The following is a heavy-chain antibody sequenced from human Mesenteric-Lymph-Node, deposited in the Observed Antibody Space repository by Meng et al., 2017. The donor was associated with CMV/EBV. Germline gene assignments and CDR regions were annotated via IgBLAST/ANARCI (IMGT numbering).Heavy chain of an antibody. CDR1: GYTFTSYG. CDR3: ARETVTRAFDY. D-gene: IGHD4-17*01. Sequence: SCTAAGYTFTSYGISWVRQAPGQGLEWMGWISAYNGNTNYAQKLQGRVTMTTDTSTSTAYMELRSLRSDDTAVYYCARETVTRAFDYWGQGTLVTVSS. J-gene: IGHJ4*02. CDR2: ISAYNGNT. V-gene: IGHV1-18*04.